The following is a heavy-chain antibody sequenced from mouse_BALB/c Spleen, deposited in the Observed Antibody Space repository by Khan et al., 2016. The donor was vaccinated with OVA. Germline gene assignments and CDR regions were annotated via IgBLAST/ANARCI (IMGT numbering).Heavy chain of an antibody. V-gene: IGHV2-6-7*01. CDR3: ARAYYGNYREAMDY. CDR2: IWGDGST. J-gene: IGHJ4*01. Sequence: QVQLKESGPGLVAPSQSLSITCTVSGFSLTGYGVNWVRQPPGKGLEWLGMIWGDGSTDYNSGIKSRLSITKDNSKSQVFLKINSLQTDDTARYYCARAYYGNYREAMDYWGQGNSVTVSS. CDR1: GFSLTGYG. D-gene: IGHD2-10*01.